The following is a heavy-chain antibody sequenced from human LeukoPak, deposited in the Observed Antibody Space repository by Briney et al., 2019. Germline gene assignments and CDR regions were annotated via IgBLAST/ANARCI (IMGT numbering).Heavy chain of an antibody. CDR3: ARDRSTYYYDSSGYLDY. CDR2: ISSSSSYI. CDR1: GFTFSSYS. Sequence: PGGSLRLSCAASGFTFSSYSMNWVRQAPGKGLEWVSSISSSSSYIYYADSVKGRFTISRDNAKNSLYLQMNSLRADDTAVYYCARDRSTYYYDSSGYLDYWGQGTLVTVSS. V-gene: IGHV3-21*01. J-gene: IGHJ4*02. D-gene: IGHD3-22*01.